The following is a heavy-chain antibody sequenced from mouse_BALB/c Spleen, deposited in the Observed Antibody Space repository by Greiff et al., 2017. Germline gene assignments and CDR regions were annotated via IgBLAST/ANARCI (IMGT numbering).Heavy chain of an antibody. D-gene: IGHD2-4*01. CDR1: GYTFTSYV. CDR3: ARKGLLSTMITTGSWFAY. V-gene: IGHV1-14*01. J-gene: IGHJ3*01. CDR2: INPYNDGT. Sequence: VQLQQSGPELVKPGASVKMSCKASGYTFTSYVMHWVKQKPGQGLEWIGYINPYNDGTKYNEKFKGKATLTSDKSSSTAYMELSSLTSEDSAVYYCARKGLLSTMITTGSWFAYWGQGTLVTVSA.